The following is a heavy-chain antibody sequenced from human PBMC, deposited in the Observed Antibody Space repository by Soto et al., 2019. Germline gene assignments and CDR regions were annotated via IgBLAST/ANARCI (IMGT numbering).Heavy chain of an antibody. V-gene: IGHV1-18*01. CDR1: GYTFITYG. J-gene: IGHJ6*02. CDR3: AREVEQQEPMVRGAIKYFHYFYGMDV. D-gene: IGHD3-10*01. Sequence: QVQLVQSGAEVKKPGASVTVSCKASGYTFITYGISWVRQAPGQGLEWMGWISPYNGNTDYAQERQGRVTMTRDTATSTAYREVRSRRSDDTAVYYCAREVEQQEPMVRGAIKYFHYFYGMDVWGQGTTVTVSS. CDR2: ISPYNGNT.